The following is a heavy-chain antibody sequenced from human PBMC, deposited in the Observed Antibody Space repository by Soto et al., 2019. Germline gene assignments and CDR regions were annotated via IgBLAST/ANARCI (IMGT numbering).Heavy chain of an antibody. CDR3: GKVLVGATGHTDSDS. CDR2: IDYNGVT. CDR1: GGSIYRSGYY. Sequence: AETLSLTCTVSGGSIYRSGYYWGWIRQPPGRGLEWIGNIDYNGVTYSNPSLKSRVTISRDTSKNQFSLKLTSVTAADTALYYCGKVLVGATGHTDSDSWGPGTLVTVSS. D-gene: IGHD2-15*01. J-gene: IGHJ4*02. V-gene: IGHV4-39*01.